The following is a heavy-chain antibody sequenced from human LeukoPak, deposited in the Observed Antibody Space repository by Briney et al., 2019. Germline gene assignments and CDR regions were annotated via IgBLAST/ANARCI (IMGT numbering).Heavy chain of an antibody. V-gene: IGHV4-39*07. CDR2: IYYSGST. CDR3: ARDRYYYDSSARYFDY. CDR1: GGSISSSSYY. D-gene: IGHD3-22*01. J-gene: IGHJ4*02. Sequence: NPSETLSLTRTVSGGSISSSSYYWGWIRQPPGKGLEWIGSIYYSGSTYYNPSLKSRVTISVDTSKNQFSLKLSSVTAADTAVYYCARDRYYYDSSARYFDYWGQGTLVTVSS.